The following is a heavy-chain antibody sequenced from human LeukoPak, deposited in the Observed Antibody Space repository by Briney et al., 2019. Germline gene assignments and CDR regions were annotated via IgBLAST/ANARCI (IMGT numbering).Heavy chain of an antibody. CDR1: GFTFSSYA. Sequence: GRSLRLSCAASGFTFSSYAMHWVRQAPGKGLEWVAVISYDGSNKYYADSVKGRFTIPRDNSKNTLYLQMNSLRAEDTAVYYCARDRVVVVPAAMDYWDQGTLVTVSS. CDR2: ISYDGSNK. D-gene: IGHD2-2*01. V-gene: IGHV3-30*04. J-gene: IGHJ4*02. CDR3: ARDRVVVVPAAMDY.